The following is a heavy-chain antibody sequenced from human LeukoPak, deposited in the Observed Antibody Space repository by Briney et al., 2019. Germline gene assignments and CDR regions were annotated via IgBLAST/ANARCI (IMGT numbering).Heavy chain of an antibody. J-gene: IGHJ2*01. V-gene: IGHV1-8*03. D-gene: IGHD6-6*01. CDR3: ARGRTSSSSRYFDL. CDR2: MNPNRGNT. CDR1: GYTFTSYD. Sequence: ASMKVSCKASGYTFTSYDINWVRQAPGQGLEWMGWMNPNRGNTGHAQKFQGRVTITRNTSISTGYMELSSLRSEDTAVYYCARGRTSSSSRYFDLWGRGTLVTVSS.